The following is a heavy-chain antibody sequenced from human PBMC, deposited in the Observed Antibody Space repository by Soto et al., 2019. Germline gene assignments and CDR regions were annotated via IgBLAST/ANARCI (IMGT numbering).Heavy chain of an antibody. Sequence: SVKVSCKASGGTFSSYAISWVRQAPGQGLEWMGGIIPIFGTASYAQKFQGRVTITADESTSTAYMELSSLRSEDTAVYYCAREVGTSIAVNHNYYYGMDVWGQGTTVTVSS. V-gene: IGHV1-69*13. D-gene: IGHD6-6*01. CDR1: GGTFSSYA. CDR3: AREVGTSIAVNHNYYYGMDV. CDR2: IIPIFGTA. J-gene: IGHJ6*02.